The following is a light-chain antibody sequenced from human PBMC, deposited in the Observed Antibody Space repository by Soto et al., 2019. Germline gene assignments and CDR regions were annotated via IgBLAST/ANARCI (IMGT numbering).Light chain of an antibody. V-gene: IGKV1-5*01. CDR1: QNIGSR. CDR2: DAS. CDR3: QQCNTPFT. Sequence: DIPMTQSPSTLSASVGDRVAITCRASQNIGSRLAWYQQKPDEAPKLLIYDASSLESGVPSRFGGSGYGTDFTLIISRLQPDDFATYYCQQCNTPFTFGGGTKVEI. J-gene: IGKJ4*01.